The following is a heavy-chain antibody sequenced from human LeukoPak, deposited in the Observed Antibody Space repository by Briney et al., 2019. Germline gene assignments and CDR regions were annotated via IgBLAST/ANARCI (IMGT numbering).Heavy chain of an antibody. D-gene: IGHD3-10*01. CDR2: IYTSGST. CDR3: ARGPPYYYGAGYYYYVDV. CDR1: GGSISSYY. Sequence: PSETLSLACTVSGGSISSYYWSGIRQPAGKGLEWIGRIYTSGSTNYNPSLKSRVTISVDKSKNQFSLKLSSVTAADTAVYYCARGPPYYYGAGYYYYVDVWGKGTTVTVSS. V-gene: IGHV4-4*07. J-gene: IGHJ6*03.